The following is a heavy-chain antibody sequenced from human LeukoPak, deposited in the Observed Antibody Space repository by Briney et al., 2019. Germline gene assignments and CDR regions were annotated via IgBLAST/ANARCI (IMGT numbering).Heavy chain of an antibody. CDR3: AMGSGTYYNFGAFDI. D-gene: IGHD3-10*01. CDR2: IKQDGSEK. Sequence: GGSLRLSCAASGFTFSNYWMSWVRQAPGKGLEWVANIKQDGSEKYYVDSVRGRFTISRDNAKNSLYLQMDSLRAEDTAVYYCAMGSGTYYNFGAFDIWGQGTMVTVSS. J-gene: IGHJ3*02. CDR1: GFTFSNYW. V-gene: IGHV3-7*01.